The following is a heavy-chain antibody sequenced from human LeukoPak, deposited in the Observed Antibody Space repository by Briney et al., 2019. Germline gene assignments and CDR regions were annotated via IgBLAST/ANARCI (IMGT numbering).Heavy chain of an antibody. V-gene: IGHV1-69*13. CDR3: ARGSASNWPVDI. CDR1: GGSFSSYP. CDR2: VTPVFGTP. D-gene: IGHD6-13*01. J-gene: IGHJ4*02. Sequence: SVKVSCKASGGSFSSYPISWVRQAPGQGLQWMGGVTPVFGTPNYAQEFQGRVTLTADDSTNTAYMELNSLRSDDTAVYYCARGSASNWPVDIWGQGTLVIVSS.